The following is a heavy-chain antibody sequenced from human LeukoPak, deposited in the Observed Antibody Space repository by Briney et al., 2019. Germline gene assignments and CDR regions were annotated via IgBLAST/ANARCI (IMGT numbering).Heavy chain of an antibody. CDR1: GYTLTSYY. D-gene: IGHD3-3*01. Sequence: APVKVSCKASGYTLTSYYMHRVRQAPGQGLEWMGIINPSGGSTSYAQKFQGRVTMTRDMSTSTVYMELSSLRSEDTAVYYCARDLLIPPATIFGEPPPNYYMDVWGKGTTVTVSS. V-gene: IGHV1-46*01. CDR2: INPSGGST. CDR3: ARDLLIPPATIFGEPPPNYYMDV. J-gene: IGHJ6*03.